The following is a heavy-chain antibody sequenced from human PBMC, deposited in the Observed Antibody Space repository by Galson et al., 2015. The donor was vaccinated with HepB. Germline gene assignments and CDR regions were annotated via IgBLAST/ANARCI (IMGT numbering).Heavy chain of an antibody. J-gene: IGHJ5*02. CDR3: ARGDLVVGVAATQNNWFDT. D-gene: IGHD2-15*01. CDR2: ISAYTRNT. CDR1: GYTFSSYS. Sequence: SVKVSCKASGYTFSSYSITWVRQGPGQGLEWMGWISAYTRNTNYAQKLQGRVTMTTDRSTSTAYMELRSLRSDDTAIYYCARGDLVVGVAATQNNWFDTCGQGTLVTGSS. V-gene: IGHV1-18*01.